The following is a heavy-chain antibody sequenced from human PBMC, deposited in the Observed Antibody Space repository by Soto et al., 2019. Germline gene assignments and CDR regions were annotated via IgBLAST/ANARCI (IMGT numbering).Heavy chain of an antibody. CDR3: ARDGNARPYCFDF. Sequence: SQTLSVTCAISXDSVSSNTAACNWIRQSPSRGLEWLGRTYYRSKWYNDYEVSVKSRITINPDTSKNQFSLQLNSVTPEDTAVYYCARDGNARPYCFDFWGQGTLVTVSS. CDR1: XDSVSSNTAA. J-gene: IGHJ4*02. CDR2: TYYRSKWYN. V-gene: IGHV6-1*01.